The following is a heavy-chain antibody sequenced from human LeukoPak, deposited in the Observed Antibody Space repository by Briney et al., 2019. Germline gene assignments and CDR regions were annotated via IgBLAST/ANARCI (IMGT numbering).Heavy chain of an antibody. V-gene: IGHV3-23*01. D-gene: IGHD5-24*01. CDR3: AKADGSWTYDP. Sequence: HPGGSLRLSCAASGFTFSSYAMGWVRQAPGKGLEWVSAISASGGSTHYADSVKGRFTISRGNSKNTLFLRMNSLRAEDTAVYYCAKADGSWTYDPWGQGTLVTVSS. CDR2: ISASGGST. J-gene: IGHJ5*02. CDR1: GFTFSSYA.